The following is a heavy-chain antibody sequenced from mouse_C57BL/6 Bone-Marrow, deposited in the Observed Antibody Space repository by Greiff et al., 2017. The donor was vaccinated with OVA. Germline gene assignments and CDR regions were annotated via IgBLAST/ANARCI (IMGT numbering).Heavy chain of an antibody. CDR2: ILPSIGRT. CDR1: DSEVFPIAY. CDR3: ARPYYYGSYWYFDV. Sequence: VQLQQSGSELRSPGSSVKLSCKDFDSEVFPIAYMSWVRQKPGHGFEWIGGILPSIGRTIYGEKFEDKATLDADTLSNTAYLELNSLTSEDSAIYYCARPYYYGSYWYFDVWGTGTTVTVSS. V-gene: IGHV15-2*01. D-gene: IGHD1-1*01. J-gene: IGHJ1*03.